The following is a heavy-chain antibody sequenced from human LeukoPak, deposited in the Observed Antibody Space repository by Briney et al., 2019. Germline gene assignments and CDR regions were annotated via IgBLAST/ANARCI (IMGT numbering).Heavy chain of an antibody. CDR3: ARVVVAARDYYYYGMDV. V-gene: IGHV3-33*01. J-gene: IGHJ6*02. Sequence: GGSLRLSCAASGFTFSSYGMHWVRQAPGKGLEWVAVIRYDGSNKYYADSVKGRFTISRDNSKNTLYLQMNSLRAEDTAVYYCARVVVAARDYYYYGMDVWGQGNTVTVSS. D-gene: IGHD2-15*01. CDR2: IRYDGSNK. CDR1: GFTFSSYG.